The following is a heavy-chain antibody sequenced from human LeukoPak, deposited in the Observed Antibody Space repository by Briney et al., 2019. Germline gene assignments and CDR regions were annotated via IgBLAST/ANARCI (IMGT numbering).Heavy chain of an antibody. D-gene: IGHD6-19*01. CDR1: GFTFDDYA. V-gene: IGHV3-43D*03. J-gene: IGHJ4*02. CDR3: AKGGGSIAVAGPIDY. Sequence: GGSLRLSCAASGFTFDDYAMHWVRQAPGKGLEWVSLISWDGGSTYYADSVKGRFTISRDNSKNSLYLQMNSLRAEDTALYYCAKGGGSIAVAGPIDYWGQGTLVTASS. CDR2: ISWDGGST.